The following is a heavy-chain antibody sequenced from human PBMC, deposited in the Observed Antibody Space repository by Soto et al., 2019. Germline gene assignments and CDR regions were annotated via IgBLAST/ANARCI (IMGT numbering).Heavy chain of an antibody. V-gene: IGHV3-15*01. CDR1: GFTFSNTW. CDR2: IKSKTDGGAT. Sequence: PGGSLRLSCAASGFTFSNTWMNWVRQAPGTGPEWVGRIKSKTDGGATDYAAPVKGRFTISRDDSKNTLYLQMNSLKSEDTAVYEGTADIAVIPTASDYWGPGTLVTVSS. J-gene: IGHJ4*02. D-gene: IGHD2-2*01. CDR3: TADIAVIPTASDY.